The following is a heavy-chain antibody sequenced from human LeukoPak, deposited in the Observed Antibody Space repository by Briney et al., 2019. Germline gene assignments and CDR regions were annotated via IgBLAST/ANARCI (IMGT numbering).Heavy chain of an antibody. CDR2: IYYSGST. CDR3: AGFYSYGPDY. V-gene: IGHV4-59*01. D-gene: IGHD5-18*01. Sequence: SETLSLTCTVSGGSISSYYWSWIRQPPGKRLEWIGHIYYSGSTNYNPSLKSRVTISVDTSKNQFSLKLSSVTAADTAVYYCAGFYSYGPDYWGQGTLVTVSS. CDR1: GGSISSYY. J-gene: IGHJ4*02.